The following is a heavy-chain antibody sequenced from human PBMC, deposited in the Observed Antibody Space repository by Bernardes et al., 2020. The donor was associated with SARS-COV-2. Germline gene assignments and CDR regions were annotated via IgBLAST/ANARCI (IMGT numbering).Heavy chain of an antibody. V-gene: IGHV4-59*08. D-gene: IGHD3-16*01. CDR2: IYYSGET. Sequence: SETLSLTCTVSGGSITYYYWTWIRQSPGKGLEWIGYIYYSGETNYNPSLKNRLTISRDTSTNQFSLNLKSVTAADTAVYYRARKLADAQGGGLDVWGQGTTVTVSS. J-gene: IGHJ6*02. CDR3: ARKLADAQGGGLDV. CDR1: GGSITYYY.